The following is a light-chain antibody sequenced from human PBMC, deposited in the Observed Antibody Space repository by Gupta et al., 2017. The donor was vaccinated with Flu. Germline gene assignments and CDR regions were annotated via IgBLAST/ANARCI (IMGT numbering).Light chain of an antibody. V-gene: IGLV2-8*01. J-gene: IGLJ2*01. CDR1: SSDVGGYNY. CDR3: CSYGGSKF. Sequence: GQSVTISCTGTSSDVGGYNYVSWYQQHPGKAPKRIIYEVNKRPSGVPDRFSGSKSGNTASLTVSGLLAEEEADYYCCSYGGSKFFGGGTKLTVL. CDR2: EVN.